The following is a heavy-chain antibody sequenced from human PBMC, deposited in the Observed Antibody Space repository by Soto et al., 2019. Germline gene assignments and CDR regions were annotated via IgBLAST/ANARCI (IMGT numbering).Heavy chain of an antibody. CDR2: IIPIFGTA. Sequence: SVKVSCKASGGTFSSYAISWVRQAPGQGLEWMGGIIPIFGTANYAQKFQGRVTITADKSTSTAYMELSSLRSEDTAVYYCAKGRDGLYYFDYWGQGTLVTVSS. V-gene: IGHV1-69*06. CDR1: GGTFSSYA. CDR3: AKGRDGLYYFDY. J-gene: IGHJ4*02.